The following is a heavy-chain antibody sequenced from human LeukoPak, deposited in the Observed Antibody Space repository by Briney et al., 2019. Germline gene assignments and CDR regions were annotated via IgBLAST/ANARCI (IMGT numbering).Heavy chain of an antibody. CDR3: ARVSETGTYMDV. D-gene: IGHD1-1*01. CDR2: IYYSGST. V-gene: IGHV4-59*11. CDR1: GGSISSHY. Sequence: SETLSLTCTVSGGSISSHYWSWIRQPPGKGLEWIGYIYYSGSTNYNPSLKSRVTISVDTSKNQFTLKLSSVTAADTAVYYCARVSETGTYMDVWAKGPRSPSP. J-gene: IGHJ6*03.